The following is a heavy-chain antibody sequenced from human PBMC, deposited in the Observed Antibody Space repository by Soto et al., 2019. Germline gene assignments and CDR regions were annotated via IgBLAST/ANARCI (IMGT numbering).Heavy chain of an antibody. CDR1: GYIFTTYG. V-gene: IGHV1-18*01. Sequence: QVHLVQSGAEVKKPGASVKVSCKGSGYIFTTYGITWVRQAPGQGLEWMGWISAHNRNPNYAQKLQGRVTVTRDTPTGTASRELRNLRSDDAAVYYCERGRYGDYWGQGALVTVSP. D-gene: IGHD1-1*01. CDR2: ISAHNRNP. CDR3: ERGRYGDY. J-gene: IGHJ4*02.